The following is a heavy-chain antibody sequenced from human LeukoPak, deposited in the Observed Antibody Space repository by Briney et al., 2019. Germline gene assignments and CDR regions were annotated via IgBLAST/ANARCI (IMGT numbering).Heavy chain of an antibody. CDR3: ARDLGFDTAYDFDY. Sequence: ASVKVSCKASGYTFTGYYMHWVRQAPGQGLEWMGWINPNSVGTNYAQKFQGRVTMTRDTSISTAYMELSRLRSDDTAVYYCARDLGFDTAYDFDYWGQGTLVTVSS. CDR2: INPNSVGT. D-gene: IGHD5-18*01. V-gene: IGHV1-2*02. CDR1: GYTFTGYY. J-gene: IGHJ4*02.